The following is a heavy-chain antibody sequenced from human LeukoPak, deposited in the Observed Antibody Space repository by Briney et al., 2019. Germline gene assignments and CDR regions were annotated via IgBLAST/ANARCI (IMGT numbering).Heavy chain of an antibody. Sequence: SETLSLTCTVSGGSISSGGYYWNWIRQHPGKGLEWIGYICYSGSTCYNPSLQSRVTISVDTSKNQFSLKLRSVTAADTAVYYCASAYCTTTYCYIVYWGQGTLVTVSS. J-gene: IGHJ4*02. CDR3: ASAYCTTTYCYIVY. V-gene: IGHV4-31*03. CDR1: GGSISSGGYY. D-gene: IGHD2-2*02. CDR2: ICYSGST.